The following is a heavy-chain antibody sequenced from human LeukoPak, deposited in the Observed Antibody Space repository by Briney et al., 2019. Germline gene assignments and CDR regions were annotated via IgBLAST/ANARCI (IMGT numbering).Heavy chain of an antibody. CDR3: ARARNYDFWSGYYEYYFDY. CDR2: ISSSGSTI. CDR1: GFTFSDYY. V-gene: IGHV3-11*01. Sequence: GGSLRLSCAASGFTFSDYYMSWIRQAPGKGLEWVSYISSSGSTIYYADSVKDRFTISRDNAKNSLYLQMNSLRAEDTAVYYCARARNYDFWSGYYEYYFDYWGQGTLVTVSS. J-gene: IGHJ4*02. D-gene: IGHD3-3*01.